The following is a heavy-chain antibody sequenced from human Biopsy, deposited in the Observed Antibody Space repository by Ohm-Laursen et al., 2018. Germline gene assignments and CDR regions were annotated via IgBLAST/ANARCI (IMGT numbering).Heavy chain of an antibody. J-gene: IGHJ4*02. D-gene: IGHD5-24*01. V-gene: IGHV3-23*01. CDR2: TNNNGGRT. CDR3: ARGPSGVATIG. CDR1: GFTFSSYA. Sequence: SLRLSCTASGFTFSSYAMSWVRQSPGKGLEWVSSTNNNGGRTYYTDSVKGRFTISRDGSKNTLYLQMNSLRVEDTAVYYCARGPSGVATIGRGQGTLVTASS.